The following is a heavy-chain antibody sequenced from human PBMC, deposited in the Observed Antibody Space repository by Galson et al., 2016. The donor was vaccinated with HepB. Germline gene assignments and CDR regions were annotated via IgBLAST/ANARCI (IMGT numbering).Heavy chain of an antibody. J-gene: IGHJ4*02. V-gene: IGHV3-23*01. Sequence: SLRLSCAASGFTFSSYAMSWVRQAPGKGLEWVSTVSGSGDSTYYADSVKGRFTISRDNSKNTLYLQMNSLRAEDTAVYYCAKDREWRYYDFDYWGQGTLVTVSS. CDR3: AKDREWRYYDFDY. CDR2: VSGSGDST. D-gene: IGHD3-10*01. CDR1: GFTFSSYA.